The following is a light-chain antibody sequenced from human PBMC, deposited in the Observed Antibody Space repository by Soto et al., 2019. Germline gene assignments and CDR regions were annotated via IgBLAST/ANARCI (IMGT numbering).Light chain of an antibody. V-gene: IGKV1-5*03. CDR3: QQYSSDST. CDR2: RAS. CDR1: QNINNW. J-gene: IGKJ1*01. Sequence: DIQMTQSPSTLSASVGDRVTITCRASQNINNWLAWYQQKPGKAPKLLIYRASSLENGVPSRFSRRGSGTDFIFTITSLQTDDFATYYCQQYSSDSTFGQGTKVEIK.